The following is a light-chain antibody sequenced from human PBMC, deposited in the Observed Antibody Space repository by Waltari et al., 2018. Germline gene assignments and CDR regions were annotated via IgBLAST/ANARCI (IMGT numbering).Light chain of an antibody. V-gene: IGKV1-27*01. CDR2: AAS. Sequence: DIQMTQSPSSLSTSVGDRVTITCRASQDINNDLAWYQQKPGKVPKLLIYAASNLQSGGPSRFSGSGSGTDFTLTIASLQPEDVASYYCQKYDSVPLTFGGGTKVEIK. J-gene: IGKJ4*01. CDR1: QDINND. CDR3: QKYDSVPLT.